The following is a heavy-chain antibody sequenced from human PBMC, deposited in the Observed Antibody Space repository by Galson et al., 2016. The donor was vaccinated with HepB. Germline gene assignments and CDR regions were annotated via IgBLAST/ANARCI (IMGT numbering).Heavy chain of an antibody. CDR2: ISYSGTT. V-gene: IGHV4-31*03. CDR1: GGSISSGPHF. CDR3: AKGYVSGSSGFDS. D-gene: IGHD3-16*01. J-gene: IGHJ4*02. Sequence: TLSLTCTVSGGSISSGPHFWNWIRQHAGKGLEWIGHISYSGTTYYNPSLLSRLSMSLDRSKNPFPLRLNSVTAADTAVYYCAKGYVSGSSGFDSWGQGIPVTVSS.